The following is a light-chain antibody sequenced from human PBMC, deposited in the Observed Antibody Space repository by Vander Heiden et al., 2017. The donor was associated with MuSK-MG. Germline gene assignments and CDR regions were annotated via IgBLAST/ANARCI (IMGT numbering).Light chain of an antibody. V-gene: IGLV1-40*01. CDR2: GNR. CDR3: QSYDSSLSGLYV. J-gene: IGLJ1*01. Sequence: QSVLTPPPSVPGAPGQRVTISCTGSSSNIGAGYDGHWYQQLPGTAPKLLIYGNRNRPSGVTDRFSGSKSDTSAALAITGLQAEDEADYYCQSYDSSLSGLYVFGTGTKVTVL. CDR1: SSNIGAGYD.